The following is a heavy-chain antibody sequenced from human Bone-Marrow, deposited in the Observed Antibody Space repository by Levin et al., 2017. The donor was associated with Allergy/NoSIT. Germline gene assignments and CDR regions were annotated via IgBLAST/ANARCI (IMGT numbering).Heavy chain of an antibody. J-gene: IGHJ4*02. V-gene: IGHV3-48*04. D-gene: IGHD4-17*01. CDR3: ARDQVMVTTDYYFDY. CDR2: ISSSSSTI. Sequence: GGSLRLSCAASGFTFSSYSMNWVRQAPGKGLEWVSYISSSSSTIYYADSVKGRFTISRDNAKNSLYLQMNSLRAEDTAVYYCARDQVMVTTDYYFDYWGQGTLVTVSS. CDR1: GFTFSSYS.